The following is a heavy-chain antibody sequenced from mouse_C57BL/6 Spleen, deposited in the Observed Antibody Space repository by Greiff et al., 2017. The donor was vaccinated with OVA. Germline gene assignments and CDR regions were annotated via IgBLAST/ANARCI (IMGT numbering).Heavy chain of an antibody. CDR3: ASPYYGSSYFAY. J-gene: IGHJ3*01. CDR2: IDPANGNT. D-gene: IGHD1-1*01. V-gene: IGHV14-3*01. CDR1: GFNIKNTY. Sequence: VQLKESVAELVRPGASVKLSCTASGFNIKNTYMHWVKQRPEQGLEWIGRIDPANGNTKYAPKFQGKATITADTSSNTAYLQLSSLTSEDTAIYYCASPYYGSSYFAYWGQGTLVTVSA.